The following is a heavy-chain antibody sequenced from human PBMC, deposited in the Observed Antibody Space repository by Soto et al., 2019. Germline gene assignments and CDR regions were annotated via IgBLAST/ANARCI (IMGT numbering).Heavy chain of an antibody. D-gene: IGHD3-10*01. Sequence: GVSLRLSCAASACTVISHGMHWVRQAPGKVLQWGGVIWSDGSNQRYAESVTGRFTIPRDNSKNPLYLQMNRLRAEDTAVYYCARERTFGENNHNYIDVSGTGIPVTVPS. CDR3: ARERTFGENNHNYIDV. CDR1: ACTVISHG. V-gene: IGHV3-33*01. J-gene: IGHJ6*03. CDR2: IWSDGSNQ.